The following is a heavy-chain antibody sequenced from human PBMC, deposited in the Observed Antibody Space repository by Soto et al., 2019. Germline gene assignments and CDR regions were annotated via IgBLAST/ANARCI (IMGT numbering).Heavy chain of an antibody. CDR1: GGSISSYY. CDR2: MYYSGST. D-gene: IGHD2-21*02. J-gene: IGHJ4*02. Sequence: SETLSLTCTVSGGSISSYYWSWVRQPPGKGLEWIGYMYYSGSTNYNPSLKSRVTMSVDTSKKRFSLKLTSVTAADTAIYYCIATRDWPRAFDYWGQEALVTVSS. CDR3: IATRDWPRAFDY. V-gene: IGHV4-59*01.